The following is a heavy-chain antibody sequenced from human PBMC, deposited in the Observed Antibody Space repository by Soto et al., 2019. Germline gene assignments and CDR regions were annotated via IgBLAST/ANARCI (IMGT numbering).Heavy chain of an antibody. V-gene: IGHV4-59*08. CDR3: ARTIFGVPNWFDP. CDR2: IYYSGST. Sequence: SETLSLTCTVSGGSISSYYWSWIRQPPGKGLEWIGYIYYSGSTNYNPSLKSRVTISVDTSKNQFSLKLSSVTAADTAVYYCARTIFGVPNWFDPWGQGTLVTVSS. D-gene: IGHD3-3*01. J-gene: IGHJ5*02. CDR1: GGSISSYY.